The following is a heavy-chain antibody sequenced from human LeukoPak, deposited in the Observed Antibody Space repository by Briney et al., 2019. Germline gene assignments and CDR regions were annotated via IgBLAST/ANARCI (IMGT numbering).Heavy chain of an antibody. CDR3: AKKRPYDSSGYYYFDY. J-gene: IGHJ4*02. CDR2: FSGSGGST. V-gene: IGHV3-23*01. Sequence: GGSLRLSCAASGFTFSSYAMSWVRQAPGKGLEWVSAFSGSGGSTYYADSVKGRFTISRDNSKNTLYLQMNSLRAEDTAVYYCAKKRPYDSSGYYYFDYWGQGTLVTVSS. D-gene: IGHD3-22*01. CDR1: GFTFSSYA.